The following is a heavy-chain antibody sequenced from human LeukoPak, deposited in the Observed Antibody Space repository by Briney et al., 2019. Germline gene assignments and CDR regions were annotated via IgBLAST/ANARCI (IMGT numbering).Heavy chain of an antibody. D-gene: IGHD1-26*01. V-gene: IGHV1-69*06. CDR2: IIPIFGTA. CDR3: ARDRVGATSHFDY. J-gene: IGHJ4*02. CDR1: GGTFSSYA. Sequence: GASVKVSCKASGGTFSSYAISWVRQAPGQGLEWMGGIIPIFGTANYAQKFQGRVTITADKSTSTAYMELSSLRSEDTAVYYCARDRVGATSHFDYWGQGTLVTVSS.